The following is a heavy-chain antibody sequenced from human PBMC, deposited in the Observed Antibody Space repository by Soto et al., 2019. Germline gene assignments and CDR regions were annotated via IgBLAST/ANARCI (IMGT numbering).Heavy chain of an antibody. CDR1: GGTFSSYT. V-gene: IGHV1-69*02. J-gene: IGHJ1*01. CDR3: ARVDYGDPHAEYFQH. D-gene: IGHD4-17*01. CDR2: IIPILGIA. Sequence: ASVKVSCKASGGTFSSYTISWVRQAPGQGLEWMGRIIPILGIANYAQKFQGRVTITADKSTSTAYMELSSLRSEDTAVYYCARVDYGDPHAEYFQHWGQGTLVTVSS.